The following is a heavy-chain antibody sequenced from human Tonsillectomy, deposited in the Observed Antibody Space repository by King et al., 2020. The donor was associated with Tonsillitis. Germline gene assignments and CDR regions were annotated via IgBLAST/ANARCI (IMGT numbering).Heavy chain of an antibody. CDR1: GGSISSYY. CDR2: IYYSGST. V-gene: IGHV4-59*01. Sequence: VQLQESGPGLVKPSETLSLTCTVSGGSISSYYWSWIRQPPGKGLEWIGYIYYSGSTNYNPSLKSRVTISVDTSKNQFSLKLSSVTAADTAVYYCAREAEDWYFDLWGRGTLVTVSS. J-gene: IGHJ2*01. CDR3: AREAEDWYFDL.